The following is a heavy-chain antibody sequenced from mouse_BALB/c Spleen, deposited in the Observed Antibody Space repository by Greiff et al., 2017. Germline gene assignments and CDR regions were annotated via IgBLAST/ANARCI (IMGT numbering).Heavy chain of an antibody. CDR1: GFTFSDYY. CDR3: ARDGEAMDY. CDR2: ISDGGSYT. V-gene: IGHV5-4*02. Sequence: EVQLVESGGGLVKPGGSLKLSCAASGFTFSDYYMYWVRQTPEKRLEWVATISDGGSYTYYPDSVKGRFTISRDNAKNNLYLQMSSLKSEDTAMYYCARDGEAMDYWGQGTSVTVSS. J-gene: IGHJ4*01.